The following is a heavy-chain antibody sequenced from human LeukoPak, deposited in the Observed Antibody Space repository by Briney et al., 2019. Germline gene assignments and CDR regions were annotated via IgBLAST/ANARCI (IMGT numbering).Heavy chain of an antibody. V-gene: IGHV1-2*02. CDR2: INPNSGGT. D-gene: IGHD6-13*01. CDR3: ARGPGTVPHYYYYYMDV. CDR1: GYTFTSYY. J-gene: IGHJ6*03. Sequence: ASVKVSCKASGYTFTSYYMHWVRQAPGQGLEWMGWINPNSGGTNYAQKFQGRVTMTRDTSISTAYMELSRLRSDDTAVYYCARGPGTVPHYYYYYMDVWGKGTTVTVSS.